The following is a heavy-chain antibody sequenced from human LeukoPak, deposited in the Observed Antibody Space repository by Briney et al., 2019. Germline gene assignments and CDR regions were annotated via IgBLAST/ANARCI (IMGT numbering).Heavy chain of an antibody. Sequence: SVKVSCKASGGTFSSYAINWVRQAPGQGLEWMGRIIPILDTPNYAQTFQGRVTITADKSTSTAYMELSSLRSEDTAVYYCARDLTSYYYDNNGAFDFWGQGTLVTVSS. CDR3: ARDLTSYYYDNNGAFDF. CDR1: GGTFSSYA. V-gene: IGHV1-69*04. CDR2: IIPILDTP. J-gene: IGHJ4*02. D-gene: IGHD3-22*01.